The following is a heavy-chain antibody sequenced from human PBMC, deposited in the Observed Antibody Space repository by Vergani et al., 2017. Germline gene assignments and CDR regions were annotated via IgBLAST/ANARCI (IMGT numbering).Heavy chain of an antibody. CDR2: IYVDGST. D-gene: IGHD1-26*01. CDR3: VRGRYSGSSSPYYDL. J-gene: IGHJ4*01. V-gene: IGHV4-61*02. Sequence: QVQLQESGPGLVKPSQTLSLTCTVSGGSINSHSYYWTWIRQPAGKPLEWVGHIYVDGSTNYNPSLKSRVSISLDTSKNQLSLRLTSVTAADTAVFYCVRGRYSGSSSPYYDLWGHGTLVRVSS. CDR1: GGSINSHSYY.